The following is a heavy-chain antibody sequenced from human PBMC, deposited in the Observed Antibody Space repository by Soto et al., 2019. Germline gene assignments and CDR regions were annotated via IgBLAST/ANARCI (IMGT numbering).Heavy chain of an antibody. CDR3: ASRGSYWGIDY. CDR1: GYTFTSYA. CDR2: INAGNGNT. Sequence: QVQLVQSGAEEKKPGASVKVSCKASGYTFTSYAMHGVRQAPGQRLEWMGWINAGNGNTKYSQKFQGRVTITRDTSASKAYMERSSLKSEDTAVYYCASRGSYWGIDYWGQGTLVTVSP. V-gene: IGHV1-3*05. J-gene: IGHJ4*02. D-gene: IGHD1-26*01.